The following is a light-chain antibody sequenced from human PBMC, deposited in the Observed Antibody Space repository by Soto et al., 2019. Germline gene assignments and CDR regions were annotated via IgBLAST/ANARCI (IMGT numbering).Light chain of an antibody. Sequence: EIVMTRSPGTLSVSPGERVTLSCRASQSVGNNLAWHQQKPGQAPRLLIYGASTRATGFPARFSGSGSGTDFTLTITSLEPEDFAVYFCHQRYNWPRVTFGQGTRLEI. CDR3: HQRYNWPRVT. CDR2: GAS. CDR1: QSVGNN. J-gene: IGKJ5*01. V-gene: IGKV3-15*01.